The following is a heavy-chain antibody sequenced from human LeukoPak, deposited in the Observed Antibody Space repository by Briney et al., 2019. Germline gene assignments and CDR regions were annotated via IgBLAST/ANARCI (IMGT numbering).Heavy chain of an antibody. CDR2: ASSDEINQ. CDR3: AAFITTKLDY. V-gene: IGHV3-30*03. J-gene: IGHJ4*02. Sequence: QTGGSLRLSCVISGFTFKNHGLHWVRQAPGKGLEWVAVASSDEINQNYADSVKGRFIISRDNSRNTLNLQMNNLRTEDTAFYYCAAFITTKLDYWGQGILVTVSS. D-gene: IGHD3-22*01. CDR1: GFTFKNHG.